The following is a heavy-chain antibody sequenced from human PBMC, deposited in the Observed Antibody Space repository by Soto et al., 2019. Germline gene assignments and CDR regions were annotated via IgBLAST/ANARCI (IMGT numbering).Heavy chain of an antibody. D-gene: IGHD2-21*02. CDR2: IYYSGST. CDR3: AREAGGNSVFLEPYFDY. Sequence: PSETLSLTCTVSGGSISSYYWSWIRQPPGKGLEWIGYIYYSGSTSYNPSLKSRVTISVDTSKNQFSLKLSSVTAADTAVYYCAREAGGNSVFLEPYFDYWGQGTLVTVSS. CDR1: GGSISSYY. J-gene: IGHJ4*02. V-gene: IGHV4-59*01.